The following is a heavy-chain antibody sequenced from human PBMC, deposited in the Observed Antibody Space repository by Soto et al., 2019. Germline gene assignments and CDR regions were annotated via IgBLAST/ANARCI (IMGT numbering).Heavy chain of an antibody. CDR2: ISACNGNT. CDR1: GGTFSSYT. Sequence: VASVKVSCKASGGTFSSYTINWVRQAPGQGLEWMGWISACNGNTNYAQKLQGRVTMTTDTSTSTAYMELRSLRSDDTAVYYCARIPHMVRGVINNYYFDHWGQGTLVTVSS. CDR3: ARIPHMVRGVINNYYFDH. J-gene: IGHJ4*02. D-gene: IGHD3-10*01. V-gene: IGHV1-18*01.